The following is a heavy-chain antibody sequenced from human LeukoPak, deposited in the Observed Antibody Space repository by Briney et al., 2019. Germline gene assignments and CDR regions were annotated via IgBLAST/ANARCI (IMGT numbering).Heavy chain of an antibody. CDR3: ARGQKQLWLHKDY. D-gene: IGHD5-18*01. CDR1: GFTFCSHT. Sequence: PGGSLRLSCAASGFTFCSHTMNWVRQAPGKGLEWVSCISGSSSYISYADSVKGRFTISRDNAKNSLYLQINSLRAEDAAVYYCARGQKQLWLHKDYWGQGTLVTVSS. J-gene: IGHJ4*02. V-gene: IGHV3-21*01. CDR2: ISGSSSYI.